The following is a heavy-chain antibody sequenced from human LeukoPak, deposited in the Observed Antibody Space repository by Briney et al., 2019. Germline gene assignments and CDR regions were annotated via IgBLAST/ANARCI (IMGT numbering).Heavy chain of an antibody. CDR3: ARGRGQQHTSH. Sequence: GGSLRLSCVVSGFTFSSYDMNWVRQAPGKGLEWVSYISSSGSSIYYADSVKGRFTISRDNSKNSLFLHMDSLRVEDSAVYYCARGRGQQHTSHWGQGTLVTVSS. CDR2: ISSSGSSI. CDR1: GFTFSSYD. J-gene: IGHJ4*02. D-gene: IGHD6-13*01. V-gene: IGHV3-21*05.